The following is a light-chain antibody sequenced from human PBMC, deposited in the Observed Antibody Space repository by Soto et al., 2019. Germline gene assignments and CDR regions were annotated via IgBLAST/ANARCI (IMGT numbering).Light chain of an antibody. CDR3: QQRDSWPLT. V-gene: IGKV3-11*01. Sequence: ENVLTQSPATLSLSPGEGATLSCRASESVGSDLAWYQQKPGQPPRLLIYDVSGRATGVPARFSGSGSGTDFTLTISSLEPEDFAVYYCQQRDSWPLTFGGGTKGEIK. CDR1: ESVGSD. J-gene: IGKJ4*01. CDR2: DVS.